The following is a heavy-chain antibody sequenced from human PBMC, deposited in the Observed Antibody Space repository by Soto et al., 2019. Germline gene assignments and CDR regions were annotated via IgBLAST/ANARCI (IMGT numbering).Heavy chain of an antibody. CDR2: IYYSGST. J-gene: IGHJ4*02. CDR1: GGSISSYY. Sequence: SETLSLTCTASGGSISSYYWSWIRQPPGKGLEWIGYIYYSGSTNYNPSPKSRVTISVDTSKNQFSLKLSSVTAADTAVYYCARVIGDGYNSYYFDYWGQGTLVTVSS. V-gene: IGHV4-59*01. CDR3: ARVIGDGYNSYYFDY. D-gene: IGHD5-12*01.